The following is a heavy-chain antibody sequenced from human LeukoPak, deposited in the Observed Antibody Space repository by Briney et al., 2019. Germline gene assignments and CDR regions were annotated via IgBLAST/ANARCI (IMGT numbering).Heavy chain of an antibody. Sequence: SETLSLTCTVSGYSISSGYYWGWIRQPPGKGLEWIGSIYYSGSTYYNPSLKSRVTISVDTSKNQFSLKLSSVTAADTAVYYCARDGVYSSSWYSNWFDPWGQGTLVTVSS. J-gene: IGHJ5*02. CDR2: IYYSGST. CDR1: GYSISSGYY. V-gene: IGHV4-38-2*02. CDR3: ARDGVYSSSWYSNWFDP. D-gene: IGHD6-13*01.